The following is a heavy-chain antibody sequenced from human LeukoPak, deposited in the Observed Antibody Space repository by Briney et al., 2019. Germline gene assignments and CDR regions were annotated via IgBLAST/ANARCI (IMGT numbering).Heavy chain of an antibody. J-gene: IGHJ4*02. CDR2: IKSKTDGGTT. D-gene: IGHD3-10*01. Sequence: GGSLRLSCAASGFTFSNAWMSWVRQAPGKGLEWVGRIKSKTDGGTTEYAAPVKGRFTILRDDSKNTLSLEMNSLKTEDAGVYYCATGARGSDWGQGTLVAVSS. V-gene: IGHV3-15*01. CDR3: ATGARGSD. CDR1: GFTFSNAW.